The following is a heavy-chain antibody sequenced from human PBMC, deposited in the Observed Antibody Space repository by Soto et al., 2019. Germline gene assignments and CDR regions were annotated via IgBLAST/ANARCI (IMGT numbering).Heavy chain of an antibody. CDR3: AREELPPGTSFNSWFDP. V-gene: IGHV3-21*01. Sequence: EGQLEESGGGLVKPGGSLTLSCVGSGFTFSNYKMNWVRQAPGQGLEWVSSISGSSTYIYYADSVRGRFTISRDNVKNSVHLQMNRLRVEETAGYFCAREELPPGTSFNSWFDPWRQGTLDTVSS. J-gene: IGHJ5*02. D-gene: IGHD3-10*01. CDR2: ISGSSTYI. CDR1: GFTFSNYK.